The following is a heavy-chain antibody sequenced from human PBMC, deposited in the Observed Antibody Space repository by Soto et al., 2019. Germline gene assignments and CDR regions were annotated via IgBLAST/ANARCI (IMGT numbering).Heavy chain of an antibody. Sequence: QVQLMQSGAEVKKPGSSVKVSCKASGGTISTNVISWVRQAPGQGLEWMGEIMPIFAAPNNAQKFQGRLTITADTSTTTAYTELSSLTSEDTAVYFCAAGARYCSGGSCYPDDWGQGTLVIVSS. CDR2: IMPIFAAP. CDR3: AAGARYCSGGSCYPDD. V-gene: IGHV1-69*06. D-gene: IGHD2-15*01. CDR1: GGTISTNV. J-gene: IGHJ4*02.